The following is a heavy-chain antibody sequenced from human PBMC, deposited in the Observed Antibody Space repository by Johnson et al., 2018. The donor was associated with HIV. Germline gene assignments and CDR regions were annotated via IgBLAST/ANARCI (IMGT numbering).Heavy chain of an antibody. J-gene: IGHJ3*02. D-gene: IGHD3-22*01. CDR2: ISGSGDRT. Sequence: VQLVESGGGLIQPGGSLRLSCAASGFTVSSNYMSWVRQAPGKGLEWVSGISGSGDRTYDADSVKGRFTISRDNSKSTLYLQMHSLRDEDTAVYYCARGLDYYDSSGFRSASFDIWGQGTLVTVSS. CDR1: GFTVSSNY. V-gene: IGHV3-53*01. CDR3: ARGLDYYDSSGFRSASFDI.